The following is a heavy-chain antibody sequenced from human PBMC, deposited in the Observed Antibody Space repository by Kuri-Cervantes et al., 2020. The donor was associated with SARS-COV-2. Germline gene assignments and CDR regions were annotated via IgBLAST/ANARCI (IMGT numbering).Heavy chain of an antibody. CDR1: GGSFSGYY. D-gene: IGHD3-3*01. CDR3: ARLYDFWSGYSHFDY. V-gene: IGHV4-34*01. J-gene: IGHJ4*02. Sequence: SETLSLTCAVYGGSFSGYYWSWIRQPPGKGLEWIGEINHSGSTNYNPSLKSRVTISVDKSKNQFSLKLSSVTAADTAVYYCARLYDFWSGYSHFDYWGQGTLVTVSS. CDR2: INHSGST.